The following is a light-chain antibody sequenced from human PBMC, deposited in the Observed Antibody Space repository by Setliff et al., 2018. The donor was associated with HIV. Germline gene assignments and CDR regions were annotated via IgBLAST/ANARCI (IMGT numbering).Light chain of an antibody. CDR1: NIGSKS. V-gene: IGLV3-21*04. CDR2: YDN. CDR3: QVWDSSSDHPYV. J-gene: IGLJ1*01. Sequence: SYELTQPPSVSVAPGKTARITCGGNNIGSKSVHWYQQKPGQAPVLVISYDNDRPSGIPERFSGSNSGNTATLTISRVEAGDEADYYCQVWDSSSDHPYVFGTGTKVTVL.